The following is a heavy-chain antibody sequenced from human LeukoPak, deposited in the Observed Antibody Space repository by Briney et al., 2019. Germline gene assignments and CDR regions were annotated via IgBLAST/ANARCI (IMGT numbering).Heavy chain of an antibody. CDR3: ARESYDSSGNDFDY. D-gene: IGHD3-22*01. J-gene: IGHJ4*02. V-gene: IGHV1-2*02. CDR2: INPNSGGT. Sequence: ASVKVSCKASGYTFTAYYMHWVRQAPGQGLEWMGWINPNSGGTNYAQKFQGRVTMTRDTSISTAYMELSRLRSDDTAVYYCARESYDSSGNDFDYWGQGTLVTVFS. CDR1: GYTFTAYY.